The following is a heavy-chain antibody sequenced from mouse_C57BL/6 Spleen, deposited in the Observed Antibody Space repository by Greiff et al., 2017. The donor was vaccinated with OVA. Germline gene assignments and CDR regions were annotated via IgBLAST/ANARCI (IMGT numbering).Heavy chain of an antibody. CDR3: ARGATTVVAHYYYFDD. Sequence: QVLLQQPGAELVKPGASVKLSCTASGYTFTSYWMHWVKQRPGQGLEWIGMIHPYSGSTNYNETFKSRATLTAEKSSITAYMQLSSLTSENSAVYYWARGATTVVAHYYYFDDWGTGTTLTVS. V-gene: IGHV1-64*01. CDR2: IHPYSGST. J-gene: IGHJ1*03. D-gene: IGHD1-1*01. CDR1: GYTFTSYW.